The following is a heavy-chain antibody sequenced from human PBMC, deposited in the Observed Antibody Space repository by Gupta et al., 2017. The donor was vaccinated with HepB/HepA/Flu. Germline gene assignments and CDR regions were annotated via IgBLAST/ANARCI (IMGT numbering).Heavy chain of an antibody. D-gene: IGHD2-21*02. CDR1: GFTFSSCV. Sequence: ELQLLASGGGLVQPGGSLRLCCAASGFTFSSCVMGWVSQAPGKGLGCVSAIRASGVSTYYADSVKGRFTISRYKSKNALYLQMNSLRAEDTAVYYCAKDKGWWGLGISHFDYWGQGTLVTVSS. J-gene: IGHJ4*02. V-gene: IGHV3-23*01. CDR2: IRASGVST. CDR3: AKDKGWWGLGISHFDY.